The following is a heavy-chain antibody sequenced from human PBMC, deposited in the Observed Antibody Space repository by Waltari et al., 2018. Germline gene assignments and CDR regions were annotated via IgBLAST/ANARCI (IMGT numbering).Heavy chain of an antibody. CDR1: ASTFTSYA. D-gene: IGHD3-10*01. CDR3: ARDRPLGFGELWGVDP. CDR2: ISAYNGNT. J-gene: IGHJ5*02. Sequence: QVQLVQSGAEVKKPGASVQVSCKASASTFTSYAISWVRQAPGQGLEWMGWISAYNGNTNYAQKLQGRVTMTTDTATSTAYMERRSLRSDDTAVYYCARDRPLGFGELWGVDPWGQGTLVTVSS. V-gene: IGHV1-18*01.